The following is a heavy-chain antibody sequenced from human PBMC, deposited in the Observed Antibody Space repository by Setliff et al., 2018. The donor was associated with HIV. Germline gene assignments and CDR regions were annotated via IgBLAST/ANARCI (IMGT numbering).Heavy chain of an antibody. V-gene: IGHV4-34*01. CDR2: INHSGRA. CDR1: GESFSGYY. J-gene: IGHJ4*01. Sequence: SQTLSLTCAVSGESFSGYYWSWIRQPAGKGLEWLGEINHSGRAKYNPSLKSRASISADTSKNQFSLRLTSVTAADTAVYYCARGAPYCNHGICHLFDYWGHGNLVTVSS. D-gene: IGHD2-8*01. CDR3: ARGAPYCNHGICHLFDY.